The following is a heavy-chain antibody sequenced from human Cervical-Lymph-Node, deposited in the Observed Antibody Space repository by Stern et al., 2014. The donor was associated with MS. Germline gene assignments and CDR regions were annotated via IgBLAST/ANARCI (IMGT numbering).Heavy chain of an antibody. CDR3: AREASRTLKNFDY. Sequence: VQLVESGAEVKKPGASVQVSCKASGYTFISYYMHWVRQAPRHGLEWMGIINPGGGSTTYAQKFQGRVTMTRDTSTSTVYMELSSLKSEDTAVFYCAREASRTLKNFDYWGQGTLVTGSS. V-gene: IGHV1-46*01. J-gene: IGHJ4*02. CDR1: GYTFISYY. D-gene: IGHD2-2*01. CDR2: INPGGGST.